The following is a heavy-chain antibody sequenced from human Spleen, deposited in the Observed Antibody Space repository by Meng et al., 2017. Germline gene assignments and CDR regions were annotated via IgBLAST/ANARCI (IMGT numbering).Heavy chain of an antibody. CDR2: INHSGST. D-gene: IGHD4-11*01. J-gene: IGHJ4*01. Sequence: SETLSLTCTVSGGSISSYYWSWIRQPPGKGLEWIGEINHSGSTNYNPSLKSRATISVDTSQNNLSLKLSSVTAADSAVYYCARGPTTMAHDFDYWGQGTLVTVSS. CDR3: ARGPTTMAHDFDY. CDR1: GGSISSYY. V-gene: IGHV4-34*01.